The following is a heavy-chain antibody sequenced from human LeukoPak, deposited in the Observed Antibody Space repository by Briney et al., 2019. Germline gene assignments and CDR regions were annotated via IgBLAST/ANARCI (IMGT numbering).Heavy chain of an antibody. J-gene: IGHJ5*01. CDR3: ARSRYCSSTSCYESWFDF. V-gene: IGHV1-2*02. D-gene: IGHD2-2*01. Sequence: GASVKVSCKASGYTFAGYYMHWVRQAPGQGLEWMGWINPNSGGTKYAQKFQGRVTMTRDTSSSTAYVEVSRLTADDTAVYYCARSRYCSSTSCYESWFDFWGQGTLVTVSS. CDR1: GYTFAGYY. CDR2: INPNSGGT.